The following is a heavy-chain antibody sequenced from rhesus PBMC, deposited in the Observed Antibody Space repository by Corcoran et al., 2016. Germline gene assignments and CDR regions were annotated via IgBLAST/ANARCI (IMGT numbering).Heavy chain of an antibody. J-gene: IGHJ4*01. CDR1: GYTFTSYS. Sequence: QVQLVQSGAEVKKPGASVKLSCKASGYTFTSYSINWVRQAPGQGLEWMGRINPSNGNTGYAQKCQGRVTMTRDTSTSTAYMELSSLRSEDTAVYYCARRGSSYYFDYWGQGVLVTVSS. CDR2: INPSNGNT. V-gene: IGHV1-200*01. D-gene: IGHD4-29*01. CDR3: ARRGSSYYFDY.